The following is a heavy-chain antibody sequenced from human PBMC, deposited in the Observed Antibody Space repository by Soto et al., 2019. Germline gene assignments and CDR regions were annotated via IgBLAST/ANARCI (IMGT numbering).Heavy chain of an antibody. D-gene: IGHD6-19*01. J-gene: IGHJ5*02. V-gene: IGHV1-18*01. CDR1: GYTFTSYG. CDR3: ARLGYSSGWYLDGWFDP. Sequence: QVQLVQSGAEVKKPGASVKVSCKASGYTFTSYGISWVRQAPGQGLEWMGWISAYNGNTNYPQKLQGRVTMTTDTPTSPAYMELRSLRSDDTAVYYCARLGYSSGWYLDGWFDPWGQGTLVTVSS. CDR2: ISAYNGNT.